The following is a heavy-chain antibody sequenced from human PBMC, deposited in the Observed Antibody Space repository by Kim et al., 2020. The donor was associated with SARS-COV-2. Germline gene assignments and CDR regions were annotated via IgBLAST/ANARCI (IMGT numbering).Heavy chain of an antibody. CDR1: GFTFSSYA. CDR2: ISYDGSNK. V-gene: IGHV3-30-3*01. D-gene: IGHD1-26*01. CDR3: ARSSSGSYYAGFDY. Sequence: GGSLRLSCAASGFTFSSYAMHWVRQAPGKGLEWVAVISYDGSNKYYADSVKGRFTISRDNSKNTLXLQMNSLRAEDTAVYYCARSSSGSYYAGFDYWGQGXLVTVSS. J-gene: IGHJ4*02.